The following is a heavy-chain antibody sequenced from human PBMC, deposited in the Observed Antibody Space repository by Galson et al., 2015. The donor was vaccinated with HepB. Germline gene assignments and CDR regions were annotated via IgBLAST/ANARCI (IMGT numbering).Heavy chain of an antibody. V-gene: IGHV1-69*06. D-gene: IGHD3-3*01. CDR2: IIPIFGTA. CDR3: AREGGGREYDFWSGYFRDGYYYYGMDV. J-gene: IGHJ6*02. Sequence: SVKVSCKASGGTFSSYAISWVRQAPGQGLEWMGGIIPIFGTANYAQKFQGRVTITADKSTSTAYMELSSLRSEDTAVYYCAREGGGREYDFWSGYFRDGYYYYGMDVWGQGTTVTVSS. CDR1: GGTFSSYA.